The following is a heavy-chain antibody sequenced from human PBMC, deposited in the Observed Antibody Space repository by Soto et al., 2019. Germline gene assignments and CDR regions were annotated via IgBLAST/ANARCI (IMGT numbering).Heavy chain of an antibody. Sequence: SVSNAWMNWVRQAPGKGLEWVGRIKSNTDGGTTDYAAPVKGRFTISRDDSKNTLYLQMNSLKTEDTAVYYCTTGYYYFDYWGQGTLVTVSS. V-gene: IGHV3-15*07. CDR3: TTGYYYFDY. J-gene: IGHJ4*02. CDR1: SVSNAW. CDR2: IKSNTDGGTT. D-gene: IGHD2-15*01.